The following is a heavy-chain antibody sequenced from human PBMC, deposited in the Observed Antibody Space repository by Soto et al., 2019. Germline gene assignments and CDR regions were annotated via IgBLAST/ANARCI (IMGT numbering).Heavy chain of an antibody. CDR3: VRGDDRVD. CDR1: GFIFSSFT. J-gene: IGHJ4*02. D-gene: IGHD1-1*01. V-gene: IGHV3-21*01. Sequence: EVQLVESGGGLVKPGGSLRLSCVGSGFIFSSFTMTWVRQAPGMGLQYLASISKSSSLIYYADSVRGRFITSRDNSKDSVFLQMYSLRAEDTAMYYCVRGDDRVDWGQGTLVTVSS. CDR2: ISKSSSLI.